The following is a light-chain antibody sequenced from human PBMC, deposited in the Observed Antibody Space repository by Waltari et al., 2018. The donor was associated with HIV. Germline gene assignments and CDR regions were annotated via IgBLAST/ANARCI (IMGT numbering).Light chain of an antibody. Sequence: QSVLTQPPSASGTPGQRVSISCSGSSSNIGTRTVNWFQQLPGTAPTLLIYNNNQRPSGVPDRFSGSKSGTSASLAISGLQAEDEADYYCSSYAGSNNVVFGGGTKLTVL. CDR3: SSYAGSNNVV. V-gene: IGLV1-44*01. CDR2: NNN. CDR1: SSNIGTRT. J-gene: IGLJ2*01.